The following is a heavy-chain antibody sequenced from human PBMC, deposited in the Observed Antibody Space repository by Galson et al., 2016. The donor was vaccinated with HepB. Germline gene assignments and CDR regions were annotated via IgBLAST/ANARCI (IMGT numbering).Heavy chain of an antibody. V-gene: IGHV3-53*01. Sequence: SLRLSCAASGFTVSSKYMSWVRQAPGKGLEWVSVIHTGGSTYYAGSVKGRFTISRDNSKNTLYLQMNSLRAEDTAVYYCALGTGIGWYGADWGQGTLVTVSS. CDR2: IHTGGST. CDR1: GFTVSSKY. J-gene: IGHJ4*02. CDR3: ALGTGIGWYGAD. D-gene: IGHD6-19*01.